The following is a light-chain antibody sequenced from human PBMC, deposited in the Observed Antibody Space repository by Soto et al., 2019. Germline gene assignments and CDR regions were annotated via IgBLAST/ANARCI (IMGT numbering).Light chain of an antibody. Sequence: QSVLTQPPSASAAPGQKVTISCSGSSSNIGNNYVSWYRQLPGTAPKLLIYDNNKRPSGIPDRFSGSKSGTSATLGITGLQTGDEADYYCGTWDSSLSAKVFGGGTKLTVL. CDR3: GTWDSSLSAKV. V-gene: IGLV1-51*01. J-gene: IGLJ2*01. CDR2: DNN. CDR1: SSNIGNNY.